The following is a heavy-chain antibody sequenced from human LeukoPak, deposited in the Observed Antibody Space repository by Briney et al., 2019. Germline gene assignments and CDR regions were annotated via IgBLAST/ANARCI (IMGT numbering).Heavy chain of an antibody. CDR3: ARGGAARPPGLGYMDV. V-gene: IGHV3-30*02. CDR1: GFTFSSYG. J-gene: IGHJ6*03. Sequence: GGSLRLSCAASGFTFSSYGMHWVRQAPGKGLEWVAFIRYDGSNKYYADSVKGRFTISRDNSKNTLYLQMNSLRAEDTAVYYCARGGAARPPGLGYMDVWGKGTTVTVSS. CDR2: IRYDGSNK. D-gene: IGHD6-6*01.